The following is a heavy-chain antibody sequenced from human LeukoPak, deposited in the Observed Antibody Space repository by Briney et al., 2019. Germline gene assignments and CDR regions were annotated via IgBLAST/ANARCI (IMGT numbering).Heavy chain of an antibody. CDR1: GGSFSGYY. V-gene: IGHV4-34*01. Sequence: SETLSLTCAVYGGSFSGYYWSWIRQPPGKGLEWIGEINHSGSTNYNPSLKSRVTIPVDTSKNQFSLKLSSVTAADTAVYYCARTARDTTGTRRGVLDYWGQGTLVTVSS. CDR3: ARTARDTTGTRRGVLDY. D-gene: IGHD1-1*01. J-gene: IGHJ4*02. CDR2: INHSGST.